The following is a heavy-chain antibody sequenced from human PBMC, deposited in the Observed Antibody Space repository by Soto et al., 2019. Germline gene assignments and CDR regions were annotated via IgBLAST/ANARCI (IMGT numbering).Heavy chain of an antibody. V-gene: IGHV4-39*01. CDR3: ARQIDSSRDSFEY. CDR2: IYYSGST. D-gene: IGHD6-13*01. CDR1: GGSISSSSHY. Sequence: SETLSLTCAVSGGSISSSSHYWGWIRQPPGKGLDWIGSIYYSGSTHYNPSLKSRVTISGDSSKNQFSLKVYSVTAADTAIYYCARQIDSSRDSFEYWGHGGRVTVSS. J-gene: IGHJ4*01.